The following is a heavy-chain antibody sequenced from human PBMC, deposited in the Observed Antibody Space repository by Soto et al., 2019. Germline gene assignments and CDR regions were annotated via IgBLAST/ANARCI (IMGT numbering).Heavy chain of an antibody. Sequence: ASVKVSCKASGYTFTSYGISWVRQAPGQGLEWMGWISAYNGNTNYAQKLQGRVTMTTDTSTSTAYMELRSLRSDDTAVYYCARYTHYDFWSGETSPSDYWGQGTLVTVSS. J-gene: IGHJ4*02. CDR3: ARYTHYDFWSGETSPSDY. D-gene: IGHD3-3*01. CDR1: GYTFTSYG. CDR2: ISAYNGNT. V-gene: IGHV1-18*01.